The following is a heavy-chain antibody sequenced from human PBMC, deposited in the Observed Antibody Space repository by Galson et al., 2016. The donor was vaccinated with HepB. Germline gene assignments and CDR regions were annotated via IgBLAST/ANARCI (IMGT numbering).Heavy chain of an antibody. CDR3: ARGGEAGTDFDY. D-gene: IGHD1-14*01. Sequence: ETLSLTCAVYGGSLSTFYWSWIRQPPGGGLEWIGDINHSGSTNYNPSLESRLTLSIDTSKNQFSLKLNSVTAADTAMYYCARGGEAGTDFDYWGQGTLVTGAS. V-gene: IGHV4-34*01. J-gene: IGHJ4*02. CDR1: GGSLSTFY. CDR2: INHSGST.